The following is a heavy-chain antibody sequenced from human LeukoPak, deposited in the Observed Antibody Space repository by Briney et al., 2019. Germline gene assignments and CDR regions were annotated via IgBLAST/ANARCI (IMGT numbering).Heavy chain of an antibody. D-gene: IGHD3-3*01. J-gene: IGHJ4*02. CDR2: IKPNSGGT. Sequence: ASVKVSCKASGYTFTGYYMHWDRQAPGQGLEWMGWIKPNSGGTNYAQKFQGRVTMTRDRSISTAYMELSRLRSDDTAVYYCARAIYDFWSGYYVGGDYWGQGTLVTVSS. CDR1: GYTFTGYY. V-gene: IGHV1-2*02. CDR3: ARAIYDFWSGYYVGGDY.